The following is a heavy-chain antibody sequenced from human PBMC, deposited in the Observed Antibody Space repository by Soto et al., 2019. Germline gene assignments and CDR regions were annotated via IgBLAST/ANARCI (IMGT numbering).Heavy chain of an antibody. CDR3: STYYYESIGYCIVGAFDI. CDR2: IIPIFGTV. Sequence: QVQLVQSGAEVKQPGSSVKVSCKASGGTFSSDAINWVRQAPGQGLEWMGGIIPIFGTVNYAQKLQGRVTITAHESTSTVYMELSALRSEYTAVYYCSTYYYESIGYCIVGAFDIRGQGTLVTVSS. V-gene: IGHV1-69*01. J-gene: IGHJ3*02. D-gene: IGHD3-22*01. CDR1: GGTFSSDA.